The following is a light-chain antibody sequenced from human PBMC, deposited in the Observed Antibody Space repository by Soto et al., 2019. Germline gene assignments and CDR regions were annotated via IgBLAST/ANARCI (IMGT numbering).Light chain of an antibody. CDR3: QQYIKWPRLA. V-gene: IGKV3-15*01. J-gene: IGKJ4*01. CDR1: QSVSRD. CDR2: DAS. Sequence: EIAVTQSPDILSVSPGERATLSCRTSQSVSRDFAWYQQKPGQAPRLLIYDASTRATGIPARFSGSGSGTVFTLTISSLQSEYFAVYYCQQYIKWPRLAFGGGTKVEIK.